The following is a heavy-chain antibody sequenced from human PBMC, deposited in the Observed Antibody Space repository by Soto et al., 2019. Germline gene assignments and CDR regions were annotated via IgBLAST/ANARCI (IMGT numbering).Heavy chain of an antibody. D-gene: IGHD2-15*01. CDR1: GFTFISHS. CDR3: VRGGSGDFDY. CDR2: ISSSSTYI. V-gene: IGHV3-21*01. Sequence: EVQLVESGGGLVKPGGSLRLSCAASGFTFISHSMNWVRQAPGKGLEWVSSISSSSTYIYYADSVKGRFTISRDNAKNSLLLQMNSLRAEDTAVYYCVRGGSGDFDYWGQGTLVTVSS. J-gene: IGHJ4*02.